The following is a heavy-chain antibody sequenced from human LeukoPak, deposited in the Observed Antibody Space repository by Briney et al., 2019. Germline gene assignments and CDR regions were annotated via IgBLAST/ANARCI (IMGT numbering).Heavy chain of an antibody. CDR2: LSYDGSNK. CDR1: GFTFSSYA. V-gene: IGHV3-30-3*01. CDR3: ARDPPYCTNGVCLYGMDV. Sequence: GGSLRLSCAASGFTFSSYAMHWVRQAPGKGLEWVAVLSYDGSNKYYADSVKGRFTISRDNSKNTLYLQMNSLRAEDTAVYYCARDPPYCTNGVCLYGMDVWGQGTTVTVSS. D-gene: IGHD2-8*01. J-gene: IGHJ6*02.